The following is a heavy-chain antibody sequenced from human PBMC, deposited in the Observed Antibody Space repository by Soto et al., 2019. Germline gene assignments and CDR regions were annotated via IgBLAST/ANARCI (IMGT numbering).Heavy chain of an antibody. CDR2: IYYSGST. V-gene: IGHV4-30-4*01. CDR3: ARENTWVATITAAQGAFDI. D-gene: IGHD5-12*01. J-gene: IGHJ3*02. Sequence: QVQLQESGPGLVKPSQTLSLTCTVSGGSISSGDYYWSWIRQPPGKGLEWIGYIYYSGSTYYNPSLKSRVTISVDTSKNQFSLKLSSVTAADTAVYYCARENTWVATITAAQGAFDIWGQGTMVTVSS. CDR1: GGSISSGDYY.